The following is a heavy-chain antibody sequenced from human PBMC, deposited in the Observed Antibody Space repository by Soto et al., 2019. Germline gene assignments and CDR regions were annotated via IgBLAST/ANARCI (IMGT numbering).Heavy chain of an antibody. J-gene: IGHJ4*02. D-gene: IGHD6-19*01. CDR1: GFTFSSYS. CDR3: ARRTSGWYSDY. Sequence: EVQLVESGGGLVQPGGSPRLSCAASGFTFSSYSMIWVRQPPGKGLECISYIDSGGGTIYQADSVKGRFTISRDNAKNSLYLQMNSLRGEDTAVYYCARRTSGWYSDYWGLGTLVTVSS. V-gene: IGHV3-48*01. CDR2: IDSGGGTI.